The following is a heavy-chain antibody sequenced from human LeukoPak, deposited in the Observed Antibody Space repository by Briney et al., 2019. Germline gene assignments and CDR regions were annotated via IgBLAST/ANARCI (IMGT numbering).Heavy chain of an antibody. CDR1: GGTFSSYA. CDR3: ARLTHLGYCSSTSCQGWFDP. CDR2: IIPIFGTA. J-gene: IGHJ5*02. Sequence: SVKVSCKASGGTFSSYAISWVRQAPGQGLEWMGGIIPIFGTANYAQKFQGRVTITADESTSTAYMELSSLRSEDTAVYYCARLTHLGYCSSTSCQGWFDPWGQGTLVTVSS. D-gene: IGHD2-2*01. V-gene: IGHV1-69*13.